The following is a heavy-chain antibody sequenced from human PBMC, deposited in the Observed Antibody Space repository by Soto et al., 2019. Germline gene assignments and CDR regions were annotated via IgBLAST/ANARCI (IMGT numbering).Heavy chain of an antibody. V-gene: IGHV3-7*01. J-gene: IGHJ4*02. D-gene: IGHD1-26*01. CDR1: GFSFSASW. CDR3: GRDPYYGAIDY. CDR2: IKQDGSEK. Sequence: EVQLMESGGGLVQPGGSLRLSCAASGFSFSASWMAWVRQAPGKGLEWVADIKQDGSEKNYVDSVKGRATISRDDAKNSVYLQMNSLRAEDTAVYYCGRDPYYGAIDYWGPGTLVIVSS.